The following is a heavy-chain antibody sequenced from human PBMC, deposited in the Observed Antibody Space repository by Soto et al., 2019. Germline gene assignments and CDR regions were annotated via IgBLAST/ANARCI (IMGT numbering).Heavy chain of an antibody. CDR2: ISSSGSTI. CDR3: ARSGYSSGPIHNTEYFQH. D-gene: IGHD6-19*01. J-gene: IGHJ1*01. Sequence: GGSLRLSCAASGFTFSDYYMSWIRQAPGKGLEWVSYISSSGSTIYYADSVKGRFTISRDNAKNSLYLQMNSLRAEDTAVYYCARSGYSSGPIHNTEYFQHWGQGTLVTVSS. V-gene: IGHV3-11*01. CDR1: GFTFSDYY.